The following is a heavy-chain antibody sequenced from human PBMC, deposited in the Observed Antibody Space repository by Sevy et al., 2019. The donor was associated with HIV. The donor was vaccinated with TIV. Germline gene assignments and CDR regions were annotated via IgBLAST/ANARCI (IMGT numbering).Heavy chain of an antibody. V-gene: IGHV3-53*01. D-gene: IGHD3-22*01. CDR2: IYSGGST. Sequence: GSLRLSYAASGFIVSSNYMSWVRQAPGKGLEWVSVIYSGGSTYYADSVKGRFTISRDSSKNTLYLQMNSLRAEDTAVYYCARGITMMDDAFDIWGQGTMVTVSS. CDR3: ARGITMMDDAFDI. CDR1: GFIVSSNY. J-gene: IGHJ3*02.